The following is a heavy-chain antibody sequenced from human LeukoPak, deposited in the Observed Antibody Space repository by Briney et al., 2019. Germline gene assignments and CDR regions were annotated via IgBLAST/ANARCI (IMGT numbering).Heavy chain of an antibody. Sequence: GGSLRLSCAASGFTSSSYAMSWVRQAPGKGLEWVSAISGSGGSTYYADSVKGRFTISRDNSKNTLYLQMNSLRAEDTAVYYCARDDYGGKGTDYWGQGTLVTVSS. CDR3: ARDDYGGKGTDY. CDR1: GFTSSSYA. J-gene: IGHJ4*02. V-gene: IGHV3-23*01. D-gene: IGHD4-23*01. CDR2: ISGSGGST.